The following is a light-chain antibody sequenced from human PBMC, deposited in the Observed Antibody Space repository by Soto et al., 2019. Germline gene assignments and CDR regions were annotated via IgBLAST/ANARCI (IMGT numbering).Light chain of an antibody. CDR1: SSDVGAYKY. V-gene: IGLV2-14*03. J-gene: IGLJ1*01. CDR2: GVS. CDR3: SSYTSTNPYV. Sequence: QSVLTQPASVSGSPGQSITISCTGTSSDVGAYKYVSWYQQHPGKVPKLIIYGVSNRPSGVSNRFSGSKSGNTAFLTISGLQPEDEADYYCSSYTSTNPYVFGSGTKVTVL.